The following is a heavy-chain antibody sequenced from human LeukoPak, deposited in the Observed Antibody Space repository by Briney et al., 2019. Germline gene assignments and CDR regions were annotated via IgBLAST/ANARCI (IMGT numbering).Heavy chain of an antibody. V-gene: IGHV3-21*01. CDR2: ISSSSSYI. Sequence: PGGSLRLSCAASGITFNSYTMNWVRQAPGKGLEWVSSISSSSSYIYYAASVKGRFTISRDNAKNSLYLQMNSLRAEDTAVYYCARDPYSGSYGNYYYYFMDVWGKGTTVTISS. CDR3: ARDPYSGSYGNYYYYFMDV. J-gene: IGHJ6*03. CDR1: GITFNSYT. D-gene: IGHD1-26*01.